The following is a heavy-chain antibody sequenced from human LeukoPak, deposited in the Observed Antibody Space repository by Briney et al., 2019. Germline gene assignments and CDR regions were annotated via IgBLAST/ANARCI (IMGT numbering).Heavy chain of an antibody. CDR3: ARERVVPAAPLDY. CDR2: IYYSGST. V-gene: IGHV4-39*07. D-gene: IGHD2-2*01. Sequence: PSETLSLTCTVSGGSISSSSYYWGWIRQPPGKGLEWIGSIYYSGSTYYNPSLKSRVTISVDTSKNQFSLKLSSATAADTAVYYCARERVVPAAPLDYWGQGTLVTVSS. CDR1: GGSISSSSYY. J-gene: IGHJ4*02.